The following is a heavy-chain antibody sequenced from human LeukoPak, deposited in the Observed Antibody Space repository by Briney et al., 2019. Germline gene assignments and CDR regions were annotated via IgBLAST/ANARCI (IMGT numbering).Heavy chain of an antibody. Sequence: ASVKVSCKASGYTFTGYYMHWVRQAPGQGLEWMGWINPNSGGTNSAQKFLGRVTMTRDTSISTAYMELSRLKSDDTAVYYCVRDLGISGWYAPPLGYFDSWGQGTLVTVSS. J-gene: IGHJ4*02. D-gene: IGHD6-19*01. V-gene: IGHV1-2*02. CDR2: INPNSGGT. CDR1: GYTFTGYY. CDR3: VRDLGISGWYAPPLGYFDS.